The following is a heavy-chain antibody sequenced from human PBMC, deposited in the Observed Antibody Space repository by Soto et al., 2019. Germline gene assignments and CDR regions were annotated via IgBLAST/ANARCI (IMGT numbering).Heavy chain of an antibody. D-gene: IGHD1-26*01. CDR1: GGSISSSNW. CDR2: IYHSGST. Sequence: QVQLQESGPGLVKPSGTLSLTCAVSGGSISSSNWWSWVRQPPGKGLEWIGEIYHSGSTNYNPSLKXXVXIXXDKTKNQFSLKLSSVTAADTAVYYCARGGGSHNDYWGQGTLVTVSS. V-gene: IGHV4-4*02. CDR3: ARGGGSHNDY. J-gene: IGHJ4*02.